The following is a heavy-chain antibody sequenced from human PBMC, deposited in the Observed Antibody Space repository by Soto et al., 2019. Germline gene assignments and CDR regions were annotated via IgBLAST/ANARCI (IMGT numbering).Heavy chain of an antibody. CDR2: ISYDGSNK. Sequence: QVQLVESGGGVVQPGRSLRLSCAASGFTFSSYGMHWVRQAPGKGLEWVAVISYDGSNKYYADSVKGRFTISRDNSKNTLYLQMNSLIAEDTAVYYCAKETYSGPRAYGGQGTLVTVSS. CDR1: GFTFSSYG. CDR3: AKETYSGPRAY. V-gene: IGHV3-30*18. J-gene: IGHJ4*02. D-gene: IGHD2-15*01.